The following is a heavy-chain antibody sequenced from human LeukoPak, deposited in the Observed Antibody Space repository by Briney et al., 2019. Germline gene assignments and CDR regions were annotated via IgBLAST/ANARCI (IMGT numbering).Heavy chain of an antibody. CDR2: ISGAGGST. Sequence: PGGSLRLSCAASGFTFSSYAMNWVRQAPGKGLEWVSAISGAGGSTYFADFVKGRFTISRDNAKNSLYLQMNSLRAEDTAVYYCASRATVTTFFDYWREGTLVTVSS. CDR1: GFTFSSYA. CDR3: ASRATVTTFFDY. J-gene: IGHJ4*02. V-gene: IGHV3-23*01. D-gene: IGHD4-17*01.